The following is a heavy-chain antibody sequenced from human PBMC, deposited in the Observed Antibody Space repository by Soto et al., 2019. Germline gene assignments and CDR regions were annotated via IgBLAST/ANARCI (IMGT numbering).Heavy chain of an antibody. D-gene: IGHD3-10*01. CDR2: ISDGGDLT. CDR1: GFAFSSHP. V-gene: IGHV3-23*01. CDR3: ARRVIGSSRAFDI. J-gene: IGHJ3*02. Sequence: GGSLRLSCAASGFAFSSHPMSGVRQAPEKGLEWVAGISDGGDLTYNADSVSGRFTISRDNSRNTLYLQMNSLRAEDTAVYYCARRVIGSSRAFDIWGQGTMVTVSS.